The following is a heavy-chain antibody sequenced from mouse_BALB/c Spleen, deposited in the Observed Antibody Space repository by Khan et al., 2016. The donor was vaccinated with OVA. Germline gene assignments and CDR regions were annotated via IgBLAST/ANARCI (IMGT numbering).Heavy chain of an antibody. CDR3: WIVL. V-gene: IGHV6-6*02. D-gene: IGHD2-12*01. CDR1: GFTFSNYW. J-gene: IGHJ2*01. Sequence: EMKLVVSGGGLVQPGGSMKLSCVASGFTFSNYWMNWVRQSPGKGFEWVAEIRLKSDDYVTHYEESVQGRFSFSSDDSNSCFHLQMNNLRSEDTGIYYCWIVLWGQGTTLTVSS. CDR2: IRLKSDDYVT.